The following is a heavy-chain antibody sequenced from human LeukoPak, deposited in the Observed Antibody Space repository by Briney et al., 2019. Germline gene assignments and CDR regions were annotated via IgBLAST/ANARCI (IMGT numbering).Heavy chain of an antibody. CDR1: GYTFTGYY. CDR3: ARGGPRISGSPRY. CDR2: INPNSGGT. V-gene: IGHV1-2*02. D-gene: IGHD1-26*01. Sequence: ASVKISCNASGYTFTGYYMHWVRHAPGQGLEWKGWINPNSGGTNYAQKFQGRVTMTRDTSISTAYMELSRLRSDDTAVYYCARGGPRISGSPRYWGQGTLVTVSS. J-gene: IGHJ4*02.